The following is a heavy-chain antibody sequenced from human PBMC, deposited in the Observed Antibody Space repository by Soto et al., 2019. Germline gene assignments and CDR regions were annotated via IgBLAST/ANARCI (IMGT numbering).Heavy chain of an antibody. D-gene: IGHD3-3*01. J-gene: IGHJ4*02. Sequence: PGGSLRLSCAASGFTVSGNYMSWVRQAPGKGLEWVSVIYSGGSTYYADSVKGRFTISRDNSKNTLYLQINSLRAEDTAVYYCAAQGDYDFWSGRGYWGQGTLVTVSS. CDR3: AAQGDYDFWSGRGY. V-gene: IGHV3-66*01. CDR2: IYSGGST. CDR1: GFTVSGNY.